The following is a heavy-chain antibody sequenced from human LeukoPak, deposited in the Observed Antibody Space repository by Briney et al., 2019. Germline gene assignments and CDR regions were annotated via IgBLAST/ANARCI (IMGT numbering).Heavy chain of an antibody. V-gene: IGHV4-4*07. CDR1: GGSISSYY. Sequence: SETLSLTCTVSGGSISSYYWSWIRQPPGKGLEWIGRIYASGSTNYNLTLKSRVTMSVDTSKNQFSLKLSSVTAADTAVYYCARNVAVAAFDYWGQGTLVTVSS. CDR2: IYASGST. CDR3: ARNVAVAAFDY. D-gene: IGHD6-19*01. J-gene: IGHJ4*02.